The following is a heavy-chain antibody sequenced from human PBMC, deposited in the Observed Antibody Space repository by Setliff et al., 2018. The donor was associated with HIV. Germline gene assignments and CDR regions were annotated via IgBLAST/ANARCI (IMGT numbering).Heavy chain of an antibody. CDR2: IDPSDSYT. J-gene: IGHJ4*02. V-gene: IGHV5-10-1*01. CDR1: GYNFTSYW. CDR3: ARQLRVVAATPLGGFDY. D-gene: IGHD2-15*01. Sequence: RGESLKISCKASGYNFTSYWISWVRQMPGKGLEWMGRIDPSDSYTNYSPSFQGHVTISADKSISTAYLQWSSLKASDTAMYYCARQLRVVAATPLGGFDYWGQGTLVTVSS.